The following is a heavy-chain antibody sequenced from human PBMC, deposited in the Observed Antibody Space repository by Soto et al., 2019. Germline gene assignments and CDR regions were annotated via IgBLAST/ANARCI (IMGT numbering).Heavy chain of an antibody. V-gene: IGHV1-58*01. J-gene: IGHJ5*02. D-gene: IGHD6-19*01. CDR1: GFTFSSSA. CDR3: ATRIGNIGWYWLDT. CDR2: IVLGNGNT. Sequence: QMHLVQSGPEVKRPGTSLKVSCKASGFTFSSSAVQWVRQARGQGLEWIGWIVLGNGNTNSAQQFQERVTITRDMSTSTAYMEVRSLTFEDTAVYYCATRIGNIGWYWLDTWGQGTLGTVAS.